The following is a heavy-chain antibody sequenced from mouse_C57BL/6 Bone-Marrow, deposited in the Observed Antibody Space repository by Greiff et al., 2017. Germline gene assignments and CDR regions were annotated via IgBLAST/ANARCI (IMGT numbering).Heavy chain of an antibody. CDR1: GFTFSDYY. Sequence: EVQGVESGGGLVQPGGSLKLSCAASGFTFSDYYMYWVRQTPEKRLEWVAYISNGGGSTYYPDTVKGRFTISRDNAKNTLYLQMSRLKSEDTAMYYCARAFYYDYNYFDYWGQGTTLTVSS. J-gene: IGHJ2*01. V-gene: IGHV5-12*01. D-gene: IGHD2-4*01. CDR3: ARAFYYDYNYFDY. CDR2: ISNGGGST.